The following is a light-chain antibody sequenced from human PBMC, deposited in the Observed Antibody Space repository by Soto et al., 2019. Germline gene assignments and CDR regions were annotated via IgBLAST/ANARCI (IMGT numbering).Light chain of an antibody. CDR1: QRISTY. Sequence: IQMTQSPSSLSASVGDRVTITCRASQRISTYLNWFQQRPGKAPRLLIYAASTLQTGVSSNLSGSASGTDFTLTITSLQPEDFATYFCHQTYSIPPTFGQGTKVEI. J-gene: IGKJ1*01. V-gene: IGKV1-39*01. CDR3: HQTYSIPPT. CDR2: AAS.